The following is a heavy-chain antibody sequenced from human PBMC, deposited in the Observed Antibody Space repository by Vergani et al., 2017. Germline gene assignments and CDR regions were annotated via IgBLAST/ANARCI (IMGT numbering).Heavy chain of an antibody. Sequence: EVQLVQSGAEVKKPGATMKISCKVSGYTFTDHYMHWVKQAPGKGLEWMGLVDPEDGETIYAEKLKGRVTIAADTSTDTAHLELSSLRSEDTAVYYCATPQTVATGGMEVWGQETTVIVSS. J-gene: IGHJ6*02. V-gene: IGHV1-69-2*01. CDR3: ATPQTVATGGMEV. D-gene: IGHD5-12*01. CDR2: VDPEDGET. CDR1: GYTFTDHY.